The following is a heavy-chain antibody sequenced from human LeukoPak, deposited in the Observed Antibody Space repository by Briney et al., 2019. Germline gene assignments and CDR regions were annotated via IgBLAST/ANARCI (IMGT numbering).Heavy chain of an antibody. V-gene: IGHV3-7*01. CDR2: IKQDGSEK. J-gene: IGHJ3*02. D-gene: IGHD3-22*01. Sequence: STSNYYWGWVRQPPGKALEWVANIKQDGSEKYYVDSVKGRFTISRDNAKNSLYLQMNSLRAEDTAVYYCARGVITMIVVVASRNDAFDIWGQGTMVTVSS. CDR1: STSNYY. CDR3: ARGVITMIVVVASRNDAFDI.